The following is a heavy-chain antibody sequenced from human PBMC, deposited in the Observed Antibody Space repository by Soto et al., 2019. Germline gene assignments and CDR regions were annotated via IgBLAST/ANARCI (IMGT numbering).Heavy chain of an antibody. CDR2: INTKSDGETT. J-gene: IGHJ3*01. V-gene: IGHV3-15*01. CDR1: GFTFSKAG. Sequence: GGSLRLSCAASGFTFSKAGMTWVRQAPGKGLEWVGRINTKSDGETTDYAAPVKGRFIISRDDVKSSVYLQMNNLTSEDTGVYYCTTGASFWGQGTMVTVSS. D-gene: IGHD2-21*01. CDR3: TTGASF.